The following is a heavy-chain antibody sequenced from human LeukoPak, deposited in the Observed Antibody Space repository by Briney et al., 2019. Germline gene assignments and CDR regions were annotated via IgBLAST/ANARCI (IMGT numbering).Heavy chain of an antibody. CDR1: GFTFNNYW. CDR2: IKPDGGEK. Sequence: GGSLRLSCAASGFTFNNYWMSWVRQGPGKGLEWVANIKPDGGEKYYADSVKGRFTISRDNAKISMYLQMNSLRADDTAVYYCAKSRRDSSGYGYFDYWGQGTLVTVSS. CDR3: AKSRRDSSGYGYFDY. D-gene: IGHD3-22*01. J-gene: IGHJ4*02. V-gene: IGHV3-7*01.